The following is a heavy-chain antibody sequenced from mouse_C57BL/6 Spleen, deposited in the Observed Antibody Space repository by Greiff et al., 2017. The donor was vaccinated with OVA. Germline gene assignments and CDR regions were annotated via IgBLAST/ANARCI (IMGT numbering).Heavy chain of an antibody. J-gene: IGHJ3*01. CDR3: ARGAQATAWFAY. V-gene: IGHV1-72*01. CDR2: IDPNSGGT. CDR1: GYTFTSYW. D-gene: IGHD3-2*02. Sequence: VQLQQPGAELVKPGASVKLSCKASGYTFTSYWMHWVKQRPGRGLEWIGRIDPNSGGTKYNEKFKSKATLTVDKPSSTAYMQLSSLTSGDSAVYYCARGAQATAWFAYWGQGTLVTVSA.